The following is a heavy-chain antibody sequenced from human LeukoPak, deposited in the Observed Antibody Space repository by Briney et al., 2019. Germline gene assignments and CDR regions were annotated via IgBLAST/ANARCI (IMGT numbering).Heavy chain of an antibody. D-gene: IGHD7-27*01. CDR1: GYTFTTHD. V-gene: IGHV1-8*01. Sequence: ASVKVSCKASGYTFTTHDINWVRQATGQGLEWLGWTSPNSGDTGYAQKFQGRVTMTSGSSISTAYMELSSLRSEDTAIYYCVRTPPNWGFDYWGQGTLVTVSS. J-gene: IGHJ4*02. CDR2: TSPNSGDT. CDR3: VRTPPNWGFDY.